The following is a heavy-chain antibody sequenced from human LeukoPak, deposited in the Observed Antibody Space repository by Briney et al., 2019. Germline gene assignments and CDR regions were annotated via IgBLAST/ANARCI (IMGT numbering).Heavy chain of an antibody. D-gene: IGHD6-13*01. J-gene: IGHJ4*02. CDR3: TRRRGGTSSRDY. V-gene: IGHV4-39*01. Sequence: SETLSLTCTVSGGSISSGDYYWAWIRQPLGQGLEWIGNVQYSGSTYYNPSLKSRVTISLDTSKNQFSLRLSSVTAADTSMYYCTRRRGGTSSRDYWGQGTLVTVSS. CDR1: GGSISSGDYY. CDR2: VQYSGST.